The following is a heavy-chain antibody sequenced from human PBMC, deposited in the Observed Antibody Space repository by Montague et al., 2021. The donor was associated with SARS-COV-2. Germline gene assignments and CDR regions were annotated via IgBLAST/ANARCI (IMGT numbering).Heavy chain of an antibody. CDR2: IYASGST. J-gene: IGHJ5*02. V-gene: IGHV4-61*02. CDR1: GGYISSGCYY. Sequence: TLSLTCTVSGGYISSGCYYWIWIRQPAGRGMMWIGRIYASGSTKYNLSLKSRVTISVYTSKNHFSLKLSSVTAADAAVYYCERDLSSSWSYWFDPWGQGTPVTVSS. CDR3: ERDLSSSWSYWFDP. D-gene: IGHD6-13*01.